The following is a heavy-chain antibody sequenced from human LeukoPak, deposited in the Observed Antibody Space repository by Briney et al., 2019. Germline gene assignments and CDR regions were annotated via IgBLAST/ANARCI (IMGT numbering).Heavy chain of an antibody. Sequence: SETLSLTCTVSGGSISSYYWSWIRQPPGKGLEWIGYIYYSGSTNYNPSLKSRVTISVDTSKNQFSLKLSSVTAADTAVYYCARTMSGYYADCWGQGTLVTVSS. J-gene: IGHJ4*02. D-gene: IGHD3-3*01. CDR2: IYYSGST. V-gene: IGHV4-59*08. CDR3: ARTMSGYYADC. CDR1: GGSISSYY.